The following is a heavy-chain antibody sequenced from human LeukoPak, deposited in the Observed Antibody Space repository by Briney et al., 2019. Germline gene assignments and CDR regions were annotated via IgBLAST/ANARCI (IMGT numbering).Heavy chain of an antibody. V-gene: IGHV3-30*02. CDR2: IRYDGSNK. CDR3: ANQYFDN. J-gene: IGHJ4*02. CDR1: GFTFSSYG. Sequence: GGSLRLSCGASGFTFSSYGMHWVRQAPGKGLEWVAFIRYDGSNKYYADSVKGRFTISGDNSKNTLYLQMNSLRAEDTAVYYCANQYFDNWGQGTLVTVSS. D-gene: IGHD2/OR15-2a*01.